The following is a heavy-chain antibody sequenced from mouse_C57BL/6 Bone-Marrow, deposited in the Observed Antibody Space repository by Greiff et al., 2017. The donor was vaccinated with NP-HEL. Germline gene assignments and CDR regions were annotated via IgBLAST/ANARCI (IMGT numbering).Heavy chain of an antibody. CDR2: IWSGGST. CDR1: GFSLTSYG. J-gene: IGHJ1*03. Sequence: VQLKESGPGLVQPSQSLSITCTVSGFSLTSYGVHWVRQSPGKGLEWLGVIWSGGSTDYNAAFISRLSISKDNSKSQVFFKMNSLQADDTAIYYCARNRLDYYGSSHWYFYVWGTGTTVTVSS. V-gene: IGHV2-2*01. CDR3: ARNRLDYYGSSHWYFYV. D-gene: IGHD1-1*01.